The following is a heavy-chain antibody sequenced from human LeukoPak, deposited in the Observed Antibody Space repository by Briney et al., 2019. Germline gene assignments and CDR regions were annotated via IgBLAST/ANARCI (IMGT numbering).Heavy chain of an antibody. D-gene: IGHD6-19*01. Sequence: SETLSLTCTVSGGSISSSSYYWGWIRQSPGKGLEWIGSIYYSGSTYYNPSLKSRVTISVDTSKNQFSLKLSSVTAADTAVYYCASHYRSRLAGFDYWGQGTLVTVSS. J-gene: IGHJ4*02. CDR2: IYYSGST. CDR3: ASHYRSRLAGFDY. CDR1: GGSISSSSYY. V-gene: IGHV4-39*01.